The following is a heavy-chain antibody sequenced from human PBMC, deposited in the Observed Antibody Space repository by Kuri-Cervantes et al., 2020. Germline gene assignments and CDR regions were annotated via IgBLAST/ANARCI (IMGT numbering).Heavy chain of an antibody. Sequence: GGSLRLSCAASGLTFSSYAMHWVRQAPGKGLEWVAVIWYDGSNKYYADSVKGRFTISRDNSKNTLYLQMNSLRAEDTAVYYCARDGGLVGATTSGDYYYGMDVWGQGTTVTVSS. D-gene: IGHD1-26*01. CDR3: ARDGGLVGATTSGDYYYGMDV. CDR2: IWYDGSNK. V-gene: IGHV3-30*04. CDR1: GLTFSSYA. J-gene: IGHJ6*02.